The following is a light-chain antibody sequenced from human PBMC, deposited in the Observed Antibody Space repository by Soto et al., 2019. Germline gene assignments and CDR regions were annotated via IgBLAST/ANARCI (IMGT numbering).Light chain of an antibody. CDR2: VAS. CDR3: QQFNNWPHT. CDR1: QSVNQK. Sequence: EIVLTQSPATLSVSPGERATLSCRASQSVNQKLGWYQQKPGQAPRLLIYVASNRATGIPARFSGSGSATEYTLTISNLQAEDFAVYYCQQFNNWPHTFGEGTRLEIK. V-gene: IGKV3-15*01. J-gene: IGKJ2*01.